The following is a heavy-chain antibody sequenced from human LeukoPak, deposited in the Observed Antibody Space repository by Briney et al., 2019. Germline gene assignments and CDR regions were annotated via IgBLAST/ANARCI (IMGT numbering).Heavy chain of an antibody. Sequence: GGSLRLSCAASGFTFSSYTMHWVRQAPGKGLEWVAVISYDGSNEYYADSVKGRFTISRDNSKDTLYLQMNSLRADDTAVYYCARTYRNGWYYFDYWGQGTLVIVSS. D-gene: IGHD6-19*01. CDR3: ARTYRNGWYYFDY. V-gene: IGHV3-30-3*01. J-gene: IGHJ4*02. CDR2: ISYDGSNE. CDR1: GFTFSSYT.